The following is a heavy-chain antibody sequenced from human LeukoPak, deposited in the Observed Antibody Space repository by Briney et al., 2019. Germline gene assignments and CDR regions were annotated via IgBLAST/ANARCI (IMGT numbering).Heavy chain of an antibody. CDR2: INPNSGGT. CDR1: GYTFTGYY. V-gene: IGHV1-2*02. Sequence: GASVKVSGKASGYTFTGYYMHWVRQAPGQGLEWMGWINPNSGGTNYAQKFHGRVTMTRDTSISTDYIELSRLRSGDTAVYYCARDLPAVAGFDYWGQGTLVTVSS. CDR3: ARDLPAVAGFDY. J-gene: IGHJ4*02. D-gene: IGHD6-19*01.